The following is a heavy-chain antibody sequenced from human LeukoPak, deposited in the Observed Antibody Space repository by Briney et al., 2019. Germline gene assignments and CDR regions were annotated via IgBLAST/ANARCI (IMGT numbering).Heavy chain of an antibody. J-gene: IGHJ4*02. CDR2: IYYSGST. V-gene: IGHV4-39*01. D-gene: IGHD1-26*01. CDR1: GFTFSSYW. CDR3: AAESGSYISAFDY. Sequence: GSLRLSCAASGFTFSSYWMSWVRQPPGKGLEWIGSIYYSGSTYYNPSLKSRVTISVDTSKNQFSLKLSSVTAADTAVYYCAAESGSYISAFDYWGQGTLVTVSS.